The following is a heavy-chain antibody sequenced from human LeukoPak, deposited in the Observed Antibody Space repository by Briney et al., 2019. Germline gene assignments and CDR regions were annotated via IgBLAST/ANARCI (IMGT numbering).Heavy chain of an antibody. Sequence: GGSLRLSYTTSGFTFGDYSMSWFRQAPGKGLEWVGFIRSKGYGGTAEYAASVKGRFTISRDDSNSIAYLQMDSLKTEDTAVYYCTREIRYFDWFQADYWGQGTLVTVSS. CDR2: IRSKGYGGTA. J-gene: IGHJ4*02. V-gene: IGHV3-49*03. CDR1: GFTFGDYS. D-gene: IGHD3-9*01. CDR3: TREIRYFDWFQADY.